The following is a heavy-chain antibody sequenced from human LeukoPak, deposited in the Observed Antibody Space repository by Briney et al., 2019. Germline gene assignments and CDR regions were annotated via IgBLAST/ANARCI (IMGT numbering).Heavy chain of an antibody. V-gene: IGHV4-34*01. CDR1: GGSFSGYY. CDR2: INHSGST. D-gene: IGHD6-25*01. J-gene: IGHJ4*02. Sequence: PSETLSLTCAVYGGSFSGYYWSWIRQPPGKGLEWIGEINHSGSTNYNPSLKSRVTISVDTFKNQFSLKLSSVTAADTAVYYCARGIGSGDFYFDYWGQGTLVTVSS. CDR3: ARGIGSGDFYFDY.